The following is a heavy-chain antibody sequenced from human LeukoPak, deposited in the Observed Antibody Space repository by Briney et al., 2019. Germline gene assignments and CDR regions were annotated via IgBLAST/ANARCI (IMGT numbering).Heavy chain of an antibody. CDR1: GFPFTSGFTFSDYY. CDR2: ISSTSAYT. D-gene: IGHD2-8*02. CDR3: ARGGTGAFDY. V-gene: IGHV3-11*06. Sequence: GGSLRLSCAASGFPFTSGFTFSDYYMSRIRQAPGKGLEWVSYISSTSAYTSYADSVKGRFTISRDNANNSLFLQMNGLRAEDTAIYYCARGGTGAFDYWGQGTLVTVSS. J-gene: IGHJ4*02.